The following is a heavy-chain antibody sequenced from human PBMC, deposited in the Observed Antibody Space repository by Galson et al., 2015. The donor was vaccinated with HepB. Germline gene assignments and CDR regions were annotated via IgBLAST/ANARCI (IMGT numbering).Heavy chain of an antibody. CDR1: GFTLSSYA. CDR2: FSSSGVHI. D-gene: IGHD5-18*01. J-gene: IGHJ4*02. V-gene: IGHV3-21*01. CDR3: VRDYGCSYGYGFDY. Sequence: SLRLSCAASGFTLSSYAMNWVRQAPGKGLEWVSSFSSSGVHIHYADSVKGRFTISRDNAKNSLYLQMNSLRADDTGLYYCVRDYGCSYGYGFDYWGQGTLVTVSS.